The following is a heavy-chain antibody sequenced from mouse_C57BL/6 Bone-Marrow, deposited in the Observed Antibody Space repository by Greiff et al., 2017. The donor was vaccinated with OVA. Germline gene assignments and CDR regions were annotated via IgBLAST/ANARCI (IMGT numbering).Heavy chain of an antibody. J-gene: IGHJ2*01. Sequence: QVHVKQSGAELVKPGASVKISCKASGYAFSSYWMNWVKQRPGKGLEWIGQIYPGDGDTNYNGKFKGKATLTADKSSSTAYMQLSSLTSEDSAVYFCARDYGSYFDYWGQGTTLTVSS. V-gene: IGHV1-80*01. CDR2: IYPGDGDT. D-gene: IGHD2-2*01. CDR3: ARDYGSYFDY. CDR1: GYAFSSYW.